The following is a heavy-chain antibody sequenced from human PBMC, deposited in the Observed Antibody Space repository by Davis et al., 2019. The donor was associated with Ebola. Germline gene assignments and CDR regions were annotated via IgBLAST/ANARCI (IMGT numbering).Heavy chain of an antibody. J-gene: IGHJ4*02. Sequence: GGSLRLSCAASGFTFSIFGMHWVRQAPGKGLEWVALISYDGSDKYYADSVKGRFTISRDNSENTLYLQMNSLRAEDTAVYYCARDNWNSFDYWGQGTLVTVSS. V-gene: IGHV3-30*03. CDR3: ARDNWNSFDY. CDR1: GFTFSIFG. D-gene: IGHD1-20*01. CDR2: ISYDGSDK.